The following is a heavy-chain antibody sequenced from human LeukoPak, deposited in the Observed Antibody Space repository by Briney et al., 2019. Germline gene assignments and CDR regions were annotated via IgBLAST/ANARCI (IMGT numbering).Heavy chain of an antibody. CDR3: AKFGLAGSGRFHDAFDI. J-gene: IGHJ3*02. D-gene: IGHD3-10*01. Sequence: PGGSLRLSCAASGFTFSSYGMTWVRQAPGKGLEGVSAISGSGGSTYYADSVKGRSTISRDNSKNTLYLKMNSLRAEDTAVYYCAKFGLAGSGRFHDAFDIWGQGTMVTVSS. CDR1: GFTFSSYG. V-gene: IGHV3-23*01. CDR2: ISGSGGST.